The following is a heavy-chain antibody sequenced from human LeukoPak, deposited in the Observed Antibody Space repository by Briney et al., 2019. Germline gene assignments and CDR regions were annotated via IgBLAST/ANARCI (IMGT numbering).Heavy chain of an antibody. J-gene: IGHJ4*02. CDR3: AKVALFSGYYPPFDY. CDR1: GFTFSNYG. D-gene: IGHD3-22*01. CDR2: ISYDGSNE. Sequence: GRSLRLSCTASGFTFSNYGMHWVRPAPGKGLEWVAVISYDGSNEYYADSVKGRFTISRDNSKNTLFLQMNSLRPEDTAVYHCAKVALFSGYYPPFDYWGQGTLVTVSS. V-gene: IGHV3-30*18.